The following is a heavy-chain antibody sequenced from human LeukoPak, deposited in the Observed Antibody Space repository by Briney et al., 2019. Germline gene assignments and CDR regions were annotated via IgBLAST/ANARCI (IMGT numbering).Heavy chain of an antibody. J-gene: IGHJ4*02. Sequence: GASVKVSCKASGYTFTSYYMHWVRQAPGQGLEWMGIINPSGGSTSYAQKFQGRVTMTRDMSTSTVYMELSSLRSEDTAVYYCAADLPDYGEMGYWGQGTLVTVSS. CDR2: INPSGGST. CDR3: AADLPDYGEMGY. D-gene: IGHD4-17*01. V-gene: IGHV1-46*01. CDR1: GYTFTSYY.